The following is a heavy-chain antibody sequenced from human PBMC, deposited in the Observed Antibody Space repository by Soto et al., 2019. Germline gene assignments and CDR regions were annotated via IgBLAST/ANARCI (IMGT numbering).Heavy chain of an antibody. CDR2: IYYSGST. V-gene: IGHV4-59*08. J-gene: IGHJ6*03. Sequence: SETLSLTCTVSGGSISSYYWSWIRQPPGKGLEWIGYIYYSGSTNYNPSLKSRVTISVDTSKNQFSLKLSSVTAADTAVYYCARRVAGYSNSLGYFYYYMDVWGKGTTVTVSS. CDR1: GGSISSYY. D-gene: IGHD4-4*01. CDR3: ARRVAGYSNSLGYFYYYMDV.